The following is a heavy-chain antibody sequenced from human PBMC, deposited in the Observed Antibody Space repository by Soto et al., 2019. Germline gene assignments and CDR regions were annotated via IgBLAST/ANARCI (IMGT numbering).Heavy chain of an antibody. CDR3: AKEGLRNFDY. J-gene: IGHJ4*02. D-gene: IGHD4-17*01. Sequence: VGSLRLSCAASGFTFSSYGMHWVRQAPGKGLEWVAVISYDGSNKYYADSVKGRFTISRDNSKNTLYLQMNSLRAEDTAVYYCAKEGLRNFDYWGQGTLVTVSS. V-gene: IGHV3-30*18. CDR2: ISYDGSNK. CDR1: GFTFSSYG.